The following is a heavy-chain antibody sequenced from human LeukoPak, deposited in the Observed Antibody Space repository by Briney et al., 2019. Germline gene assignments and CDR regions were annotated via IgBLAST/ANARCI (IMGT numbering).Heavy chain of an antibody. CDR3: AKDLRYCSGSRCYWPDGVFDY. V-gene: IGHV3-30*18. CDR2: ISNDENNK. D-gene: IGHD2-15*01. Sequence: GGSLRLSCSASRFTFSRYGMHEVRQAPGKGREWVAVISNDENNKYYADSVKGRFTISRDNSKNTLYLQMNSLSAEDTAMYYCAKDLRYCSGSRCYWPDGVFDYWGQGTLVTVSS. CDR1: RFTFSRYG. J-gene: IGHJ4*02.